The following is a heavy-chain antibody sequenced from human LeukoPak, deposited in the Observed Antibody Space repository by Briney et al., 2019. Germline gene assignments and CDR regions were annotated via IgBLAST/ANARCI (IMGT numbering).Heavy chain of an antibody. Sequence: SETLSLTCTVSGGPISSYYWRWIRQPPGKGLECIGYIYYSGSTNYNPSLKSRVTISVDTSKNQCSLKLSSVTAADTAVYYCARRTYFYDSSGYYFDYWGQGTLVTVSS. D-gene: IGHD3-22*01. CDR3: ARRTYFYDSSGYYFDY. CDR1: GGPISSYY. J-gene: IGHJ4*02. CDR2: IYYSGST. V-gene: IGHV4-59*01.